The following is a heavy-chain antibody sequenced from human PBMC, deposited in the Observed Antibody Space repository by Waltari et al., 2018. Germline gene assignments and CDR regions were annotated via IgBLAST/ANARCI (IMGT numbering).Heavy chain of an antibody. D-gene: IGHD2-15*01. CDR2: IYHSGTT. J-gene: IGHJ3*02. Sequence: QVQLQESGPGLAKPSETLSLTCAVSGGSISTYLWTWIRQPPGKGLEWIGYIYHSGTTNSNPSLKGRVTISVDTSKNQFSLKLRSMTAADTAVYYCTREAGYCSGGSCYFSGDNAFDIWGQGTTVTVSS. CDR1: GGSISTYL. CDR3: TREAGYCSGGSCYFSGDNAFDI. V-gene: IGHV4-59*01.